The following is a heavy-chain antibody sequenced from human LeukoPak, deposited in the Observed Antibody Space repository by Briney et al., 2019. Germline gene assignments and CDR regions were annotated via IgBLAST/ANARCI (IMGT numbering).Heavy chain of an antibody. CDR2: ISYDGSNK. V-gene: IGHV3-30-3*01. CDR3: ARSSYSSSSSV. CDR1: GFTFSSYA. J-gene: IGHJ3*01. D-gene: IGHD6-6*01. Sequence: GGSLRLSCAASGFTFSSYAMHWVRQAPGKGLEWVAVISYDGSNKYYADSVKGRFTISRDNSKNTLYLQINSLRAEDTAVYYCARSSYSSSSSVWGQGTMVTVSS.